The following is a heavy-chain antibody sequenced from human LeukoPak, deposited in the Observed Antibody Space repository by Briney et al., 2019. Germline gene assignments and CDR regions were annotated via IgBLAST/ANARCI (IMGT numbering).Heavy chain of an antibody. J-gene: IGHJ4*02. D-gene: IGHD6-19*01. V-gene: IGHV3-7*01. Sequence: GGSLRLSCAAPGFTFSSSWMSWVRQAPGKGLEWVANIKQDGSEKYYVDSVKGRFTISRDNAKNSLYLQMNSLRAEDTAVYYCARSLNPYSSGWYDYWGQGTLVTVSS. CDR2: IKQDGSEK. CDR3: ARSLNPYSSGWYDY. CDR1: GFTFSSSW.